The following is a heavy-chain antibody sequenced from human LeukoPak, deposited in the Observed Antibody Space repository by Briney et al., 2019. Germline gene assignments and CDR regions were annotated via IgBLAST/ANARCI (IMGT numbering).Heavy chain of an antibody. Sequence: GGSLRLSCTASGFTVKSNYMTWVPQAPGKGVERDSSIYSSRASFYADSVKGRFTISRDDSKNTLYLQVNSLRAEDTAVYNCASPSVPRGRHYYPMDVWGQGTTVTVSS. CDR1: GFTVKSNY. CDR2: IYSSRAS. V-gene: IGHV3-66*01. J-gene: IGHJ6*02. CDR3: ASPSVPRGRHYYPMDV.